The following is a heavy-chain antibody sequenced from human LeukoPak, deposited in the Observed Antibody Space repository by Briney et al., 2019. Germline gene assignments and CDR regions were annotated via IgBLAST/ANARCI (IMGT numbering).Heavy chain of an antibody. D-gene: IGHD5-12*01. CDR2: INHSGST. CDR3: ARGPRGYSGRNLFDI. Sequence: SETLSLTCAVYGGSFSGYYWSWIRQPPGKGLEWIGEINHSGSTNYNPSLRSRVTISVDTSKNQFSLKLSSVTAADTAVYYCARGPRGYSGRNLFDIWGQGTMVTVSS. CDR1: GGSFSGYY. V-gene: IGHV4-34*01. J-gene: IGHJ3*02.